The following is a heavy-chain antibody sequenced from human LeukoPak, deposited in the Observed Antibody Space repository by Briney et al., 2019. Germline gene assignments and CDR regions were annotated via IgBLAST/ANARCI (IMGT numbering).Heavy chain of an antibody. CDR3: AKDGRIAARPSYFDY. CDR2: IRYDGNNK. V-gene: IGHV3-30*02. CDR1: GFTYSSYG. J-gene: IGHJ4*02. D-gene: IGHD6-6*01. Sequence: GGSLRLSCAASGFTYSSYGMLWVRQAPGKGLEWVAFIRYDGNNKYYADSVKGRFTISRDNSKNTLYLQMNSLRAEDTAVYYCAKDGRIAARPSYFDYWGQGTLVTVSS.